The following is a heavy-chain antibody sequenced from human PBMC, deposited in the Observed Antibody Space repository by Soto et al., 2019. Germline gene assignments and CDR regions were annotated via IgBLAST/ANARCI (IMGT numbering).Heavy chain of an antibody. J-gene: IGHJ4*02. CDR2: IWYDGSNK. D-gene: IGHD3-22*01. CDR1: GFTFSSYG. V-gene: IGHV3-33*01. Sequence: GGSLRLSCAASGFTFSSYGMHWVRQAPGKGLEWVAVIWYDGSNKYYADSVKGRFTISRDNSKNTLYLQMNSLRAEDTAVYYCARGPGYYYDSSGYYPAFDYWGQGTLVTVSS. CDR3: ARGPGYYYDSSGYYPAFDY.